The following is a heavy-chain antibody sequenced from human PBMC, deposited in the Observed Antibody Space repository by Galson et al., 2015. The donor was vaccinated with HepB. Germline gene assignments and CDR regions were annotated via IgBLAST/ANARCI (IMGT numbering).Heavy chain of an antibody. Sequence: SETLSLTCAVSCGSIISTNWWSWVRQPPGKGLEWIGEIYHSGSANYNPSLKNRVTLSVHKSKNQFSLKLPSVTAADTAIYYCAVLQGQPASTRDWFDPWGQGTLVTVSS. CDR3: AVLQGQPASTRDWFDP. V-gene: IGHV4-4*02. D-gene: IGHD2-2*01. J-gene: IGHJ5*02. CDR1: CGSIISTNW. CDR2: IYHSGSA.